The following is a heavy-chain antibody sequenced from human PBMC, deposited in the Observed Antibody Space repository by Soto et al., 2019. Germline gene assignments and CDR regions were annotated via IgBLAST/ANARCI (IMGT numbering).Heavy chain of an antibody. CDR2: LIPIFNSA. CDR3: ARELTVSSYAFDF. V-gene: IGHV1-69*01. Sequence: QVQLVQSGAEVKRPGSSVKVSCKASGGTFNNYALSWVRQAPGQGLEWMGGLIPIFNSANYAQKFQGRVTITADDSTSTAYMELRSLRPDDTAVDYCARELTVSSYAFDFWGQETLVTVSS. CDR1: GGTFNNYA. D-gene: IGHD2-2*01. J-gene: IGHJ4*02.